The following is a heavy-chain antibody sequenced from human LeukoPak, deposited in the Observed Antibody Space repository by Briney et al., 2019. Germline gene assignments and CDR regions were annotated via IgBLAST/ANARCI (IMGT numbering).Heavy chain of an antibody. CDR2: ISNDGGGT. CDR3: AKGGSGYFPDL. J-gene: IGHJ5*02. CDR1: GFIFNNYG. Sequence: GGSLRLSCAASGFIFNNYGLVWVRQAPGKGLEWVSAISNDGGGTTYADFVKGRFTISRDNSKNTLFLQMNSLRGEDTALYYCAKGGSGYFPDLWGQGTLVTVSS. V-gene: IGHV3-23*01. D-gene: IGHD3-22*01.